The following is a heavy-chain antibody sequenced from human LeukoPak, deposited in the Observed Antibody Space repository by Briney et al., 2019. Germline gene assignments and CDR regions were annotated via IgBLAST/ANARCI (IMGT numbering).Heavy chain of an antibody. J-gene: IGHJ6*02. CDR3: ARQRRDYSNFAGADYYGMDV. V-gene: IGHV5-51*01. D-gene: IGHD4-11*01. CDR1: GYSFTSYW. CDR2: IYPGDSDT. Sequence: GESLKISCKGPGYSFTSYWIGWVRQMPGKGLEWMGIIYPGDSDTRYSPSFQGQVTISADKSISTAYLQWSSLKASDTAMYYCARQRRDYSNFAGADYYGMDVWGQGTTVTVSS.